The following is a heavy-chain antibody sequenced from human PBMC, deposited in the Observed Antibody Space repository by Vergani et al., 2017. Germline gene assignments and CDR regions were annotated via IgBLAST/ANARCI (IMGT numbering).Heavy chain of an antibody. J-gene: IGHJ6*02. CDR2: IGTAGDP. CDR3: ARGYYNGYYYYGMDV. D-gene: IGHD3-3*01. Sequence: EVQLVESGGGLVQPGGSLRLSCAASGFTFSSYDMHWVRHATGKGLEWVSAIGTAGDPYYPGSVKGRFTISRENAKNSLYLQMNSLRAGDTAVYYCARGYYNGYYYYGMDVWGQGTTVTVSS. V-gene: IGHV3-13*05. CDR1: GFTFSSYD.